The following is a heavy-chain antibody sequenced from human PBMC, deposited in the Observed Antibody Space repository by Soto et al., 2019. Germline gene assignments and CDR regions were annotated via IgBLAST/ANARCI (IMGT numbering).Heavy chain of an antibody. CDR2: LSYDGTNK. V-gene: IGHV3-30*18. CDR3: AKEWHSSSSFDY. D-gene: IGHD6-6*01. Sequence: QVQLVESGGGVVQPGRSLRLSCAASGLTLSRSGMHWVRQAPGKGLEWVAVLSYDGTNKYYTDSVKGRFAISRDNSKNTLYLQMNSLRAEDTAVYYRAKEWHSSSSFDYWGQGTLVTVSS. J-gene: IGHJ4*02. CDR1: GLTLSRSG.